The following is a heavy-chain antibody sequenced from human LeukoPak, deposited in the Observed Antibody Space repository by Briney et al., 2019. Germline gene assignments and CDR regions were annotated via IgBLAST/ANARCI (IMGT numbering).Heavy chain of an antibody. CDR3: AGADSGSWDFGR. Sequence: PGGSLRLSCAASGFTFSRYWMSWVRQAPGKGLEWVANTNQDGSVQYYMDSVKGRFTISRDNAQSSLYLQMNSLRADDTGVYYCAGADSGSWDFGRGAQGTLVTVSS. D-gene: IGHD6-13*01. V-gene: IGHV3-7*04. CDR1: GFTFSRYW. CDR2: TNQDGSVQ. J-gene: IGHJ4*02.